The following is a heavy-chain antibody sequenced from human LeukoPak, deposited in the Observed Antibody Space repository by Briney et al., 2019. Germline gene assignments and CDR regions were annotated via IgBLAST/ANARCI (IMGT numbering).Heavy chain of an antibody. J-gene: IGHJ3*02. D-gene: IGHD3-3*01. CDR1: GYTFTGYY. V-gene: IGHV1-2*02. CDR3: ASSIPYYDFWSGTQDAFDI. CDR2: INPNSGGT. Sequence: GASVKVSCKASGYTFTGYYMHWVRQAPGQGLEWMGWINPNSGGTNYAQKFQGRATMTRDTSISTAYMELSRLRSDDTAVYYCASSIPYYDFWSGTQDAFDIWGQGTMVTVSS.